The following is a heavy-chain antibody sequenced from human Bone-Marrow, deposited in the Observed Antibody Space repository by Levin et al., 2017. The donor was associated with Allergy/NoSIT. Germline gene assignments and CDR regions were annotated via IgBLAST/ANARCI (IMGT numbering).Heavy chain of an antibody. CDR1: GYTFSDYY. CDR3: ARYLGIIIPASLDY. V-gene: IGHV1-2*02. J-gene: IGHJ4*02. D-gene: IGHD2-21*01. Sequence: VASVKVSCKASGYTFSDYYIHWVRQAPGQGLEWMGWINPTSGATKYAQNFQGRVTLTRDTSITTAYMELSRLRSDDTAVYYCARYLGIIIPASLDYWGQGTLVTVSS. CDR2: INPTSGAT.